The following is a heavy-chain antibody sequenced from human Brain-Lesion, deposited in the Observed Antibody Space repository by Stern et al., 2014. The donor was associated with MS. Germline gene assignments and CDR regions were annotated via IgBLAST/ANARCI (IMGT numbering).Heavy chain of an antibody. Sequence: QVQLVQSGAAVKKPGASVKVSCKVSGYTLTELSMHWVRPAPRKGLEWIGVFDPEEGETIDAQKCQGRVTMTEDTSTDTADMELSSLRSEDTAGYYCATLSPGAGGNYYRHFDYWGQGTLVTVSS. CDR2: FDPEEGET. J-gene: IGHJ4*02. CDR3: ATLSPGAGGNYYRHFDY. V-gene: IGHV1-24*01. D-gene: IGHD1-26*01. CDR1: GYTLTELS.